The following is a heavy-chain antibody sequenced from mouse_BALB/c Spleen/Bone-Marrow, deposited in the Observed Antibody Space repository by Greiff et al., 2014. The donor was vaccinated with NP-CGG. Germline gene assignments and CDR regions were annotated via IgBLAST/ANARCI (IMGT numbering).Heavy chain of an antibody. J-gene: IGHJ2*01. D-gene: IGHD2-4*01. V-gene: IGHV14-3*02. CDR1: GFNIKDTY. Sequence: VQLQQSGAELVKPGASVKLSCTASGFNIKDTYMHWVKQRPEQGLEWIGRIDPANGNTKYDPKFQGKATITADTSSNTAYLQLSSLTSEDTAVYYCALYYDYDVGYWGQGITLTVSS. CDR3: ALYYDYDVGY. CDR2: IDPANGNT.